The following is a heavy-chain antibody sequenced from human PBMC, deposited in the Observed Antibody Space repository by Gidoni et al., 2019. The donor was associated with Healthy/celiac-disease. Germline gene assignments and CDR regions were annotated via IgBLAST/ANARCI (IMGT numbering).Heavy chain of an antibody. CDR1: GFTFSGSA. V-gene: IGHV3-73*02. Sequence: EVQLVESGGGLVQPGGSLKLSCAASGFTFSGSAMHWVRQASGKGLEWVGRIRRKANSYATAYAASVKGRFTITRDDSKNTAYLQMNSLKTEDTAVYYCTRQELPYYYYGMDVWGQGTTVTVSS. J-gene: IGHJ6*02. CDR3: TRQELPYYYYGMDV. D-gene: IGHD1-7*01. CDR2: IRRKANSYAT.